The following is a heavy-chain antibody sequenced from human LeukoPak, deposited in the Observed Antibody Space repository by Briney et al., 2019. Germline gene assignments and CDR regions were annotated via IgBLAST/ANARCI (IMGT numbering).Heavy chain of an antibody. CDR1: GFTFSSYA. CDR3: ARDLSVVVVFEY. J-gene: IGHJ4*02. V-gene: IGHV3-23*01. D-gene: IGHD3-22*01. Sequence: GGSLRLSCAASGFTFSSYAMSWVRQAPGKGLEWVSAISGSGGSTYYADSVKGRFTISRDNSKNTLYLQMNSLRAEDTAVYYCARDLSVVVVFEYGGQGTLVTVS. CDR2: ISGSGGST.